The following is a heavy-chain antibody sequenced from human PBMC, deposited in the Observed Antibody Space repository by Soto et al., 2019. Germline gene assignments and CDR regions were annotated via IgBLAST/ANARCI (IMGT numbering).Heavy chain of an antibody. V-gene: IGHV5-51*01. D-gene: IGHD2-15*01. Sequence: EVQLVQSGAEVKKPGESLKISCKGSGYSFTSYWIGWVRQMPGKGLEWMGIIYPGDSDTRYSPSFQGQVTISADKSISTAYLQWSSLKASDTAMYYCASPGGYCSGGSCYDYYYYGMDVWGQGTTVTVSS. CDR2: IYPGDSDT. J-gene: IGHJ6*02. CDR3: ASPGGYCSGGSCYDYYYYGMDV. CDR1: GYSFTSYW.